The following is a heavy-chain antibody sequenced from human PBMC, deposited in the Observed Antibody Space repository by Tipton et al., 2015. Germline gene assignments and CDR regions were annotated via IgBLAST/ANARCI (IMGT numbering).Heavy chain of an antibody. CDR3: ARRVGALTTTANFFDY. J-gene: IGHJ4*02. D-gene: IGHD3-10*01. V-gene: IGHV4-31*03. Sequence: TLSLTCTVSGGSISSGDYYWYWIRQHPGKGLEWIGYIYSSGSTYYNPSLKSRVTISVDTSKNQFSLKLSSVTAAVTAVYYCARRVGALTTTANFFDYWGQGTLVIVSS. CDR1: GGSISSGDYY. CDR2: IYSSGST.